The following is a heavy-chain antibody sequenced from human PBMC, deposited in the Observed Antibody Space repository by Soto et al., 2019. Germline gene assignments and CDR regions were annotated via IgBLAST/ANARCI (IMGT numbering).Heavy chain of an antibody. J-gene: IGHJ4*02. Sequence: PSETLSLTCAVYGGSFSGYYWSWIRQPPGKGLEWIGEINHSGSTNYNPSLKSRVTISVDTSKNQFSLKLSSVTAADTAVHYCARGAGPIVVVVTLFDYWGQGTLVTVSS. CDR1: GGSFSGYY. V-gene: IGHV4-34*01. D-gene: IGHD2-15*01. CDR3: ARGAGPIVVVVTLFDY. CDR2: INHSGST.